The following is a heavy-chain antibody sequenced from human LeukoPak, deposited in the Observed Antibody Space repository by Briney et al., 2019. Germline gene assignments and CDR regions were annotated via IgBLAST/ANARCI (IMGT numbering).Heavy chain of an antibody. V-gene: IGHV4-31*03. CDR2: IYYSGST. CDR1: GGSISSGGDY. Sequence: SETLSLTCTVSGGSISSGGDYWSWIRQHPGKGLEWIGYIYYSGSTYYNPSLKSRLTISVDTSKNQFSLELSSVTAADTAVYYCARAAWRGSNSRDAFDIWGRGTMVTVSS. D-gene: IGHD4-23*01. CDR3: ARAAWRGSNSRDAFDI. J-gene: IGHJ3*02.